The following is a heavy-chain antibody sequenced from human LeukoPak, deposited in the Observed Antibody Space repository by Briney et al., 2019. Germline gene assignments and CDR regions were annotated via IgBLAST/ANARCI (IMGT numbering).Heavy chain of an antibody. D-gene: IGHD2-8*02. CDR1: GFTFSAYV. J-gene: IGHJ4*01. V-gene: IGHV3-30*04. CDR3: ARDGGYTGGWTYGAGDY. Sequence: PGQSLRLSCAASGFTFSAYVMHWVRQAPGKGLECVAVIPNDGNDEYYGDSVTGRFSISRDKSKNTPYLRMSSLRTEDTAVYYCARDGGYTGGWTYGAGDYWGQGTLVTVSS. CDR2: IPNDGNDE.